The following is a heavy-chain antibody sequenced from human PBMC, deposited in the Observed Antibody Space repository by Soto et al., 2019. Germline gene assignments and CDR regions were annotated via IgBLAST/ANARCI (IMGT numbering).Heavy chain of an antibody. J-gene: IGHJ4*02. Sequence: QVQLVQSGAEVKKPGSSVKVSCKASGGTFSSYAISWVRQAPGQGLEWMGGIIPIFGTANYAQKFQGRVTMTRDTSISTAYMELSRLRSDDTAVYYCARGDHSSGWGGDYWGQGTLVTVSS. D-gene: IGHD6-19*01. V-gene: IGHV1-69*06. CDR1: GGTFSSYA. CDR2: IIPIFGTA. CDR3: ARGDHSSGWGGDY.